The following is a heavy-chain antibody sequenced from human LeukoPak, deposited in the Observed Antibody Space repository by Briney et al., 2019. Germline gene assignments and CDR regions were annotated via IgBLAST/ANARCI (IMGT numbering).Heavy chain of an antibody. Sequence: GRSLRLSCAASGFTFNSYAMHWVRQAPGKGLEWVAVIWYDGTNENYSDSLRGRFTISRDNSKNTLYLQMNSLRAEDTAVYYCARARNNYDVSGFSALDYWGQGTLVTVSS. CDR3: ARARNNYDVSGFSALDY. V-gene: IGHV3-33*08. CDR1: GFTFNSYA. CDR2: IWYDGTNE. D-gene: IGHD3-22*01. J-gene: IGHJ4*02.